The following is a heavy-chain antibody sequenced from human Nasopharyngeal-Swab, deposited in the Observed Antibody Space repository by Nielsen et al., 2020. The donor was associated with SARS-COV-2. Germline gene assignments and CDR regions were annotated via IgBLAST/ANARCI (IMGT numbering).Heavy chain of an antibody. CDR2: ISGDNENT. J-gene: IGHJ5*02. CDR3: ARGSYCSSTSCYPGWFDP. Sequence: GESLKISCAASGFTFRNFAMHWVRQGPGKGLEWVSVISGDNENTYYADSVKGRFTISRDNAKNSLYLQMNSLRAEDTAVYYCARGSYCSSTSCYPGWFDPWGQGTLVTVSS. D-gene: IGHD2-2*01. CDR1: GFTFRNFA. V-gene: IGHV3-21*01.